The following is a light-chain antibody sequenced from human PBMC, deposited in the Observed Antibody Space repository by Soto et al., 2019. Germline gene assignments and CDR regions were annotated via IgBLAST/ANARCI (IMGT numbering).Light chain of an antibody. CDR1: SSDVGGYNY. Sequence: QSVLTQPASVSGSPGQSITISCTGTSSDVGGYNYVSWYQQYPGKAPKLMIYGVSNRPSGVSNRFSGSKSGNAASLTISGLQAEDEADYYCSSYTSYTTLWVFGGGTKLTVL. CDR2: GVS. CDR3: SSYTSYTTLWV. J-gene: IGLJ3*02. V-gene: IGLV2-14*01.